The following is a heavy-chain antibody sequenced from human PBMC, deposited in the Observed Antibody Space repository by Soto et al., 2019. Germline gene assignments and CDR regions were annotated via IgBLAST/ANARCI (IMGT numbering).Heavy chain of an antibody. CDR2: IYYSGST. V-gene: IGHV4-59*08. Sequence: PSETLSLTCTVSGGSISSYYWSWIRQPPGKGLEWIGYIYYSGSTNYNPSLKSRVTISVDTSKNQFSLKLSSVTAADTAVYYCARGHSSSWSSAYYYYYYYGMDVWGQGTTVTVSS. J-gene: IGHJ6*02. D-gene: IGHD6-13*01. CDR3: ARGHSSSWSSAYYYYYYYGMDV. CDR1: GGSISSYY.